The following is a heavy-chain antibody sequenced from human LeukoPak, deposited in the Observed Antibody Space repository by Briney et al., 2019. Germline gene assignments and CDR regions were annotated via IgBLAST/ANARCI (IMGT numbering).Heavy chain of an antibody. D-gene: IGHD6-6*01. J-gene: IGHJ6*04. CDR2: ISSSSSYI. CDR1: GFTFSSYS. V-gene: IGHV3-21*01. CDR3: ASASSIYYYYGMDV. Sequence: GGSLRLSCAASGFTFSSYSMNWVRQAPGKGLEWVSSISSSSSYIYYADSVKGRFTISRDNAKNSLYLQMNRLRAEDTAVYYCASASSIYYYYGMDVWGKGTTVTVSS.